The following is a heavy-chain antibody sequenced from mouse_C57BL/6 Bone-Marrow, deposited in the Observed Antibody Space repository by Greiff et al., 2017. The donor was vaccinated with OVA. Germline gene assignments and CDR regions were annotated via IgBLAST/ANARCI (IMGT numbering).Heavy chain of an antibody. J-gene: IGHJ4*01. CDR2: IDPSDSYT. D-gene: IGHD1-1*02. CDR1: GYTFTSYW. Sequence: QVQLQQPGAELVKPWASVKLSCKASGYTFTSYWMQWVKQRPGQGLEWFGEIDPSDSYTNYNQKFKGQATLTVDTSSSPAYMQLSSLTSEDSAVYYGARRKSMATPVAMDYWGQGTSVTVSS. V-gene: IGHV1-50*01. CDR3: ARRKSMATPVAMDY.